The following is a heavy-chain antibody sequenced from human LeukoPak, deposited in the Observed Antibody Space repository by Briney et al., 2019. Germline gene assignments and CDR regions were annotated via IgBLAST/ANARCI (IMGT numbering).Heavy chain of an antibody. D-gene: IGHD2-21*01. V-gene: IGHV3-30*19. CDR3: ARDRAYCGGDCYSRYFDL. J-gene: IGHJ2*01. Sequence: PGGSLRLSCAASGFTFSSYGMHWVRQAPGKGLEWVAVISYDGSNKYYADSVKGRFTISRDNSKNTLYLQMNSLRAEDTAVYYCARDRAYCGGDCYSRYFDLWGRGTLVTVSS. CDR1: GFTFSSYG. CDR2: ISYDGSNK.